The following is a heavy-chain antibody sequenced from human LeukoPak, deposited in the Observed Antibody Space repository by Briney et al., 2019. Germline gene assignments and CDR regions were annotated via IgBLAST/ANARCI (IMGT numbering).Heavy chain of an antibody. CDR3: AREGGRWLQFDAFDI. J-gene: IGHJ3*02. V-gene: IGHV3-7*01. CDR1: GFTFSNAW. D-gene: IGHD5-24*01. Sequence: PGGSLRLSCAASGFTFSNAWTSWVRQAPGKGLEWVANIKQDGSEKYYVDSVKGRFTISRDNAKNSLYLQMNSLRAEDTAVYYCAREGGRWLQFDAFDIWGQGTMVTVSS. CDR2: IKQDGSEK.